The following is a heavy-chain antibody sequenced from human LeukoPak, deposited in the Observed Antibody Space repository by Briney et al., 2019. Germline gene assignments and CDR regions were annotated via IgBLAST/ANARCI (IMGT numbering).Heavy chain of an antibody. D-gene: IGHD6-19*01. CDR2: IKSKTDGGTT. J-gene: IGHJ4*02. CDR3: TTDRLTVAGAGIFFDY. V-gene: IGHV3-15*01. CDR1: GFTFSNAW. Sequence: PGGSLRLSCAASGFTFSNAWMSWVRQPPGKGLEWLGRIKSKTDGGTTEYAAPVKGTFTISRDDSKNTLHLQVNSLKTEDTAVYYCTTDRLTVAGAGIFFDYWGQGTLVTVSS.